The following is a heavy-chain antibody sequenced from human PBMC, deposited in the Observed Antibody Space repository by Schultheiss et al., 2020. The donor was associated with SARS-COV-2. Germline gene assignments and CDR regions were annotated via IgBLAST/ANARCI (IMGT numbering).Heavy chain of an antibody. D-gene: IGHD5-12*01. CDR2: ISGSGGNT. J-gene: IGHJ4*02. V-gene: IGHV3-23*01. CDR3: ARDPGYSGYDEVFDY. Sequence: GGSLRLSCAASGFTFSSYAMSWVRQAPGKGLEWVSAISGSGGNTYYADSVKGRFTISRDNSKNTLYVQMNSLRAEDTAVYYCARDPGYSGYDEVFDYWGQGTLVTVAS. CDR1: GFTFSSYA.